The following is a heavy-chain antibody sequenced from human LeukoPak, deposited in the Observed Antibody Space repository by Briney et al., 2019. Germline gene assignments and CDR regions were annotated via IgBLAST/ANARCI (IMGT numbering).Heavy chain of an antibody. J-gene: IGHJ6*03. CDR2: INPSGGST. Sequence: ASVKASCKASGYTFTSYYIHWVRQAPGQGLEWMGIINPSGGSTSYAQKFQGRVTMTRYTSTSTVYMELSSLRSEDTAVYYCARGRRFGGFYYYYMDVWGKGTTVTISS. CDR1: GYTFTSYY. CDR3: ARGRRFGGFYYYYMDV. D-gene: IGHD3-16*01. V-gene: IGHV1-46*01.